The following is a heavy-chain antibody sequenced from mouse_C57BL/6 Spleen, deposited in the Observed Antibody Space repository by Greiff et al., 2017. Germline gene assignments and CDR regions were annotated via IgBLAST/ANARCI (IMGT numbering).Heavy chain of an antibody. D-gene: IGHD1-1*01. J-gene: IGHJ2*01. V-gene: IGHV1-22*01. CDR2: INPNNGGT. CDR1: GYTFTDYN. CDR3: ASPQYYGSRRGYYFDY. Sequence: EVKLQQSGPELVKPGASVKMSCKASGYTFTDYNMHWVKQSHGKSLEWIGYINPNNGGTSYNQKFKGKATLTVNKSSSTAYMELRSLTSEDSAVYYCASPQYYGSRRGYYFDYWGQGTTLTVSS.